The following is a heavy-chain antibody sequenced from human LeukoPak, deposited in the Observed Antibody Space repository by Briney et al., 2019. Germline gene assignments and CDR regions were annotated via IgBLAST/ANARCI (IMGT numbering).Heavy chain of an antibody. CDR2: IIPIFGTA. CDR1: GGTFSSYA. CDR3: ARAVLEWLWVWFDP. D-gene: IGHD3-3*01. V-gene: IGHV1-69*01. Sequence: RASVKVSCKASGGTFSSYAISWVRQAPGQGLEWMGGIIPIFGTANYAQKFQGRVTITADESTSTAYMELSSLRSEDTAAYYCARAVLEWLWVWFDPWGQGTLVTVSS. J-gene: IGHJ5*02.